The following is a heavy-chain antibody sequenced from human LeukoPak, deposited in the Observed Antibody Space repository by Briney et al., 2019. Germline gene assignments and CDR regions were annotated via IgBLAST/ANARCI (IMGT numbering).Heavy chain of an antibody. CDR1: GFTFSSYA. V-gene: IGHV3-23*01. J-gene: IGHJ4*02. Sequence: GGSLRLSCAASGFTFSSYAMSWVRQAPGKGLEWVSAISGSGGSTYYADSVKGRFTISRDNSKNTLYLQMNSLRAEDTAVYYCAKPSYYYGSGSLTDYWGQGTLVTVSS. CDR3: AKPSYYYGSGSLTDY. D-gene: IGHD3-10*01. CDR2: ISGSGGST.